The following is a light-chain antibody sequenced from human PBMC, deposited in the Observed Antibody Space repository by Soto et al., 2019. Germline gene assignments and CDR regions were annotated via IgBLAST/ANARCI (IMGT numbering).Light chain of an antibody. CDR3: MQALQTPLT. CDR2: LTS. V-gene: IGKV2-28*01. CDR1: QSLLNSNGYHF. Sequence: EIVMTQSPLSLPVIPGEPASISCRSSQSLLNSNGYHFLDWYLQKPGQSPQLLIYLTSFRASGVTDRFSGSGSGTDYTLRISKVEAEDVGVYYCMQALQTPLTFGEGTKVEIK. J-gene: IGKJ4*01.